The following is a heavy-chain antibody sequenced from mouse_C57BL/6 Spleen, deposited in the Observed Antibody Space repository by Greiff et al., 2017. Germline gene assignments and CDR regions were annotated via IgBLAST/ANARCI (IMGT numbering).Heavy chain of an antibody. V-gene: IGHV1-52*01. J-gene: IGHJ3*01. D-gene: IGHD2-4*01. CDR1: GYTFTSYW. CDR3: ARLGDDYDGFAY. Sequence: VKLQQPGAELVRPGSSVKLSCKASGYTFTSYWMHWVKQRPIQGLEWIGNIDPSDSETHYNQKFKDKATLTVDKSSSTAYMQLSSLTSEDSAVYYCARLGDDYDGFAYWGQGTLVTVSA. CDR2: IDPSDSET.